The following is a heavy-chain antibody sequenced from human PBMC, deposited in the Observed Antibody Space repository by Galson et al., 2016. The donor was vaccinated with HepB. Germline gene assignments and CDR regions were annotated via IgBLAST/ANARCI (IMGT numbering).Heavy chain of an antibody. D-gene: IGHD1-14*01. CDR3: AHRPRGTTFDY. CDR2: IYGDDDK. CDR1: GFSLTSGVVG. V-gene: IGHV2-5*02. Sequence: PALVKPTQTLTLTCNFSGFSLTSGVVGVGWLRQPPGKALEWLALIYGDDDKTFSPSLRSRVTITKDTSKNQVVLRLTNVDPQDTATYFCAHRPRGTTFDYWGQGILVAVSS. J-gene: IGHJ4*02.